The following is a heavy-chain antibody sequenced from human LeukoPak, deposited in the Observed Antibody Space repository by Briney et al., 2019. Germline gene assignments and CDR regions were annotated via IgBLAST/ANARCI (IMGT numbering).Heavy chain of an antibody. CDR3: ARADNYDILTGYYIFDY. J-gene: IGHJ4*02. Sequence: SVKVSCKASGGTFSSYAISWVRQAPGQGLEWMGGTIPIFGTANYAQKFQGRVTITTDESTSTAYMELSSLRSEDTAVYYCARADNYDILTGYYIFDYWGQGTLVTVSS. V-gene: IGHV1-69*05. CDR1: GGTFSSYA. CDR2: TIPIFGTA. D-gene: IGHD3-9*01.